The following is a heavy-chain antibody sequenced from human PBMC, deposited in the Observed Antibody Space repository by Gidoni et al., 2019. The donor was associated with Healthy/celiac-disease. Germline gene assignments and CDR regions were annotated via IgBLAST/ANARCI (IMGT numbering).Heavy chain of an antibody. CDR3: TSRSGWNFDY. J-gene: IGHJ4*02. D-gene: IGHD6-19*01. CDR2: IRSKAYGGTT. Sequence: EVQLVESGGGLVQPGRSLRLSCPASGFTFGDYAMSWVRQAPGKGLEWVGFIRSKAYGGTTEYAASVKGRFTISRDDSKSIAYLQMNSLKTEDTAVYYCTSRSGWNFDYWGQGTLVTVSS. V-gene: IGHV3-49*04. CDR1: GFTFGDYA.